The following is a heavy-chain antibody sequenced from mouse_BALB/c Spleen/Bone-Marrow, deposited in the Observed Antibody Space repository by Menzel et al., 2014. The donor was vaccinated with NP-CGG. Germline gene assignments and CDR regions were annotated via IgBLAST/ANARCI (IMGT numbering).Heavy chain of an antibody. Sequence: DVQLVESGGGLVQPGGSLRLSCATSGFTFTDHYMSWVRQPPGKALEWLGFIRNKANGYTTEYSASVKGRFTISRDNSQSILYLQMNTLRAEDSATYYCARDDYYAMDYWGQGTSVTVSS. V-gene: IGHV7-3*02. CDR2: IRNKANGYTT. J-gene: IGHJ4*01. CDR1: GFTFTDHY. CDR3: ARDDYYAMDY.